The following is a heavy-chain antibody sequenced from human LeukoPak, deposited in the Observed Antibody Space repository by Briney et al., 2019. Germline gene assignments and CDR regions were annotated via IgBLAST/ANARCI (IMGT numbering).Heavy chain of an antibody. V-gene: IGHV4-34*01. CDR2: INHSGST. CDR3: ARSYMTTVFY. J-gene: IGHJ4*02. Sequence: SETLSLTCAVYGGSFSGYYWSWIRQPPGKGLEWIGEINHSGSTNYNPSLKSRVTISVDTSKNQFSLKLSSVTAADTAVYYCARSYMTTVFYWGQGTLATVSS. CDR1: GGSFSGYY. D-gene: IGHD4-17*01.